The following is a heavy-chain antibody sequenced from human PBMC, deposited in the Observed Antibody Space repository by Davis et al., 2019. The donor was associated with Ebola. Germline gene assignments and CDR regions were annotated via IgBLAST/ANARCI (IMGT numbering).Heavy chain of an antibody. CDR2: TYYRSKWFV. V-gene: IGHV6-1*01. D-gene: IGHD3-22*01. CDR3: ARDPPYDQGYDY. Sequence: SCAISGDSVSSNSAAWNWIRQSPSRGLEWLGRTYYRSKWFVDYAVSVKSRITINPDTSKNEFSLHLTSVTPEDAAVYYCARDPPYDQGYDYWGQGTLVTVSS. CDR1: GDSVSSNSAA. J-gene: IGHJ4*02.